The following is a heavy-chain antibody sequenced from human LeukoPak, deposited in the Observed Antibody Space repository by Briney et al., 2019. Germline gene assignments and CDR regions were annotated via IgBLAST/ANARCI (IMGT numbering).Heavy chain of an antibody. CDR1: GFTFSSYA. V-gene: IGHV3-23*01. Sequence: GGSLRLSCAASGFTFSSYAMSWVRQAPGKGLEWVSAISGSGGSTYYADSVKGRFTISRDNSKNTLYLQMNSLRAEDTAVYYCAKINDFWNYYYYYMGVWGKGTTVTVSS. J-gene: IGHJ6*03. CDR2: ISGSGGST. D-gene: IGHD3-3*01. CDR3: AKINDFWNYYYYYMGV.